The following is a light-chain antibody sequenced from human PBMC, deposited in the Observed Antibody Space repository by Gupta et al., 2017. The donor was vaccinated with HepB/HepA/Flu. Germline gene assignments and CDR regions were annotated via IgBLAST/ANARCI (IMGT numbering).Light chain of an antibody. CDR3: SSYTTSSTLV. CDR2: DVS. Sequence: QSALTQPASGSGSPGPSITISCTGTSSYVGGYNYVSWYQQHPGKAPKLMIYDVSNRPSGGSNRVSGSKSGTTASPTISGLQAEDEADDYCSSYTTSSTLVFGGGTKLTVL. CDR1: SSYVGGYNY. V-gene: IGLV2-14*01. J-gene: IGLJ2*01.